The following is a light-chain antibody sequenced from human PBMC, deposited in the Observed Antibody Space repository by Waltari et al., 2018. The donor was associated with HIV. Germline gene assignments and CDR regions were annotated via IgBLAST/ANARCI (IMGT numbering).Light chain of an antibody. Sequence: QSVLAQPRSVSGTPGQRVNISCSGSSSNVRNNDVYSYQQGPGVAPKLLIYRNTQRPSGVPDRFSGSKSGTSASLAISGLRTEDEAEYYCAAWDDRLSGRLFGGGTKVTVL. CDR2: RNT. V-gene: IGLV1-47*01. CDR3: AAWDDRLSGRL. CDR1: SSNVRNND. J-gene: IGLJ2*01.